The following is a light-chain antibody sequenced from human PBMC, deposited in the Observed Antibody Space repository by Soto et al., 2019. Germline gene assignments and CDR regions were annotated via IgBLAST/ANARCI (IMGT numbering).Light chain of an antibody. CDR2: DVS. Sequence: SERTQPGSEYGSPGQSIPITSTGTSSDVGGYNYVSWYQQHPGKAPKLMIYDVSSRPSGVSNRFSGSKSGNTASLTISGLQVEAEADYYCRLYTRRSTRVFGTGTKVPVL. V-gene: IGLV2-14*01. CDR1: SSDVGGYNY. CDR3: RLYTRRSTRV. J-gene: IGLJ1*01.